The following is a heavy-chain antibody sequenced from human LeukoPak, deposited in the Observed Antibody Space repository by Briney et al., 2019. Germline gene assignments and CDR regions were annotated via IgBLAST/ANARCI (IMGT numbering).Heavy chain of an antibody. CDR2: INWNGGST. CDR1: GFTFDDYG. D-gene: IGHD3-22*01. J-gene: IGHJ4*02. V-gene: IGHV3-20*01. Sequence: PGGSLRLSCAASGFTFDDYGMRWVRQAPGKGLEWVSGINWNGGSTGYADSVKGRFTISRDNAKNSLYLQMNSLRAEDTALYHCARSSEAGMDYWGQGTLVTVSS. CDR3: ARSSEAGMDY.